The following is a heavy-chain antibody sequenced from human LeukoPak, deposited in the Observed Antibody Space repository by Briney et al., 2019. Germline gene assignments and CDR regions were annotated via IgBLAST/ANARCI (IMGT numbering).Heavy chain of an antibody. CDR2: IYYSGST. Sequence: PSETLSLTCTVSGGSISSYYWSWIRQPPGKGLEWIGYIYYSGSTNYNPSLKSRVTISVDTSKNQFSLKLSSVTAADTAVYYCASYDYGGNPRFDYWGQGTLVTVSS. D-gene: IGHD4-17*01. CDR3: ASYDYGGNPRFDY. J-gene: IGHJ4*02. V-gene: IGHV4-59*01. CDR1: GGSISSYY.